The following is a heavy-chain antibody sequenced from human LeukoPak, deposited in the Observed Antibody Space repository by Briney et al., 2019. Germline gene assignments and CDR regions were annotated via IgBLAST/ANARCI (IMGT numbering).Heavy chain of an antibody. Sequence: DPGRSLRLSCSASGFTFSLYAMNWVRQAPGKGLEWVAFISNDGRNDHYADSVKGRFTISRDNAKNTVYMQMNSLRAEDTAVYYCASRGSYCSSSTCSKQFYYGMDVWGQGTTVTVSS. CDR3: ASRGSYCSSSTCSKQFYYGMDV. J-gene: IGHJ6*02. D-gene: IGHD2-2*01. V-gene: IGHV3-30*03. CDR1: GFTFSLYA. CDR2: ISNDGRND.